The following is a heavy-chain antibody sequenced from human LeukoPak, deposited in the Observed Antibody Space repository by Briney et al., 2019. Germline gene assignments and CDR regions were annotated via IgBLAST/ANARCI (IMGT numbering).Heavy chain of an antibody. V-gene: IGHV3-7*01. CDR2: IKQDGSEK. D-gene: IGHD6-13*01. CDR3: ARFGYSSYYMDV. J-gene: IGHJ6*03. CDR1: GFTFSNAW. Sequence: GGSLRLSCAASGFTFSNAWMSWVRQAPGKGLEWVANIKQDGSEKYYVDSVKGRFTISRDNAKNSLYLQMNSLRAEDTAVYYCARFGYSSYYMDVWGKGTTVTISS.